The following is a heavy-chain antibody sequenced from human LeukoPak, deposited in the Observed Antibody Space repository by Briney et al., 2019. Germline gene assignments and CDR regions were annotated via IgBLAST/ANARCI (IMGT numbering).Heavy chain of an antibody. V-gene: IGHV3-30-3*01. J-gene: IGHJ5*02. Sequence: GGSLRLSCAASGFTFSGHAIHWVRQAPGKGLEWVASISYDGSDKYYSESVKGRSTISRDNSNNMVYLLMDNLGAEDTAVYFCAREPRDYSGGWFDRWGQGTLVTVSS. CDR3: AREPRDYSGGWFDR. CDR2: ISYDGSDK. D-gene: IGHD1-26*01. CDR1: GFTFSGHA.